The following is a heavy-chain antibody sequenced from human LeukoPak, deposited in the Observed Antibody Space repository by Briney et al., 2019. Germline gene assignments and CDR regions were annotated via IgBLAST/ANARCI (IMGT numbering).Heavy chain of an antibody. Sequence: GGSLRLSCAASGLTFRKYWMSWVRQAPGKGLEWVANIKQDGSDKFYVDSVNGRFTISRDNAKNSLYLQMNTLRAEDTAIYYCATFSGAHHKTFDSWGQGTLVTVSS. CDR1: GLTFRKYW. D-gene: IGHD1-14*01. V-gene: IGHV3-7*01. CDR3: ATFSGAHHKTFDS. J-gene: IGHJ4*02. CDR2: IKQDGSDK.